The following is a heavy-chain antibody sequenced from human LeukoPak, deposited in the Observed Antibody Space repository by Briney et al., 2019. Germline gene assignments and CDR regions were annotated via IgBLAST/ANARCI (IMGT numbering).Heavy chain of an antibody. CDR2: ISSSGSTI. D-gene: IGHD3-9*01. V-gene: IGHV3-11*01. J-gene: IGHJ3*02. CDR3: ASPVVLRYFDWTTGAFDI. Sequence: PGGSLRLSCAASGFTFSDYYMSRIRQAPGKGLEWVSYISSSGSTIYYADSVKGRFTISRDNAKNSLYLQMNSLRAEDTAVYYCASPVVLRYFDWTTGAFDIWGQGTMVTVSS. CDR1: GFTFSDYY.